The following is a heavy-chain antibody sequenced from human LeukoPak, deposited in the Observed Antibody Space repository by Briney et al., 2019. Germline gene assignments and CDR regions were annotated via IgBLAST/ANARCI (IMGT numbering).Heavy chain of an antibody. V-gene: IGHV3-15*01. CDR1: GFTFSNAW. Sequence: GGSLRLSCAASGFTFSNAWMSWVRQAPGKGLEWVGRIKSKTDGGTTDYAAPVKGRFTISRDDSKNTLYPQMNSLKTEDTAVYYCTTDYYDSSGYYYLSDAFDIWGQGTMVTVSS. CDR3: TTDYYDSSGYYYLSDAFDI. CDR2: IKSKTDGGTT. D-gene: IGHD3-22*01. J-gene: IGHJ3*02.